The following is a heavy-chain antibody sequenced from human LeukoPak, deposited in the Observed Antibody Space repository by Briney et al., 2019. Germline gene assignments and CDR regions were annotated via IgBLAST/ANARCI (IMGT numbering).Heavy chain of an antibody. V-gene: IGHV3-30*14. J-gene: IGHJ5*02. Sequence: QAGGSLRLSCVVSGFNFDNFAMHWVRQPLGKGLEWVAVISHDGRTKYYADSMKGRITISRDNSKNTLYLQMNSLRAEDTAVYYCARVHYSWFDPWGQGTLVTVSS. CDR2: ISHDGRTK. CDR3: ARVHYSWFDP. CDR1: GFNFDNFA.